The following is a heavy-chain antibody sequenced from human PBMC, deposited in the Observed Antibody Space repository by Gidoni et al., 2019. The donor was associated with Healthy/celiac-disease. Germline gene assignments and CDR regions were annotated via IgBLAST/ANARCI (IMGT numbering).Heavy chain of an antibody. CDR2: ISSSSSYI. V-gene: IGHV3-21*01. D-gene: IGHD3-10*01. CDR1: GFTFISYS. CDR3: ARGAMVQGVIGWRPFDY. J-gene: IGHJ4*02. Sequence: VQLVESGGGLVKPGGSLSLSCAASGFTFISYSMNWVRQAPGKGLEWVSSISSSSSYIYYADSVKGRFTISRDNAKNSLYLQMNSLRAEDTAVYYCARGAMVQGVIGWRPFDYWGQGTLVTVSS.